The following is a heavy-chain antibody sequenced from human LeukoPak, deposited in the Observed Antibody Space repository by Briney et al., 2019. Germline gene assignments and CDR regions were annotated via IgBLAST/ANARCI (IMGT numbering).Heavy chain of an antibody. D-gene: IGHD6-25*01. V-gene: IGHV3-23*01. Sequence: PGGSLRLSCAASGFTFSSYAMSWVRQAPGKGLEWVSAISGSGGSTYYADSVKGRFTISRDNAKNSLSLQMNSLRAEDTAVYYCAREGYSSAWGFFDYWGQGILVTVSS. CDR1: GFTFSSYA. CDR3: AREGYSSAWGFFDY. CDR2: ISGSGGST. J-gene: IGHJ4*02.